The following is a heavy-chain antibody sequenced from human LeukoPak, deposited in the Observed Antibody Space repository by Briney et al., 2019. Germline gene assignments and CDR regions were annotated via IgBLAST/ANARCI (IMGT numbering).Heavy chain of an antibody. J-gene: IGHJ4*02. Sequence: ASVKVSCKASGGTFSSYAISWVRQAPGQGLGWMGGIIPIFGTANYAQKFQGRVTITADESTSTAYMELSSLRSEDTAVYYCARSSPGMTGYFFDYWGQGTLVTVSS. CDR3: ARSSPGMTGYFFDY. D-gene: IGHD3-9*01. V-gene: IGHV1-69*01. CDR2: IIPIFGTA. CDR1: GGTFSSYA.